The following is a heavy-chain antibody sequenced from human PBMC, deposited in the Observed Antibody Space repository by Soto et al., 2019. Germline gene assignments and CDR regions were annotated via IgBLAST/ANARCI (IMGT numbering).Heavy chain of an antibody. D-gene: IGHD2-21*01. CDR1: VFSIRSGYY. J-gene: IGHJ4*02. CDR3: ARTDWHTSRQLEY. Sequence: PSETLSLTCALSVFSIRSGYYWGWIRQPPGKGLEWIATLYPGGRSYYNPSLEDRVTISADTSENQVSLRLTSVTASDTAVYYCARTDWHTSRQLEYWGQGTLVTVSS. V-gene: IGHV4-38-2*01. CDR2: LYPGGRS.